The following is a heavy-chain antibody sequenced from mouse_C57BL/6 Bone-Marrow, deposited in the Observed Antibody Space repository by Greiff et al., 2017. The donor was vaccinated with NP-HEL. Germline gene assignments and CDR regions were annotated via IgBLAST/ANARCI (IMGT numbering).Heavy chain of an antibody. V-gene: IGHV1-64*01. CDR2: IHPNSGST. CDR3: ARGYGSSYRYFDV. CDR1: GYTFTSYW. Sequence: VKLQQPGAELVKPGASVKLSCKASGYTFTSYWMHWVKQRPGQGLEWIGMIHPNSGSTNYNEKFKSKATLTVDKSSSTAYMQLSSLTSEDSAVYYCARGYGSSYRYFDVWGTGTTVTVSS. D-gene: IGHD1-1*01. J-gene: IGHJ1*03.